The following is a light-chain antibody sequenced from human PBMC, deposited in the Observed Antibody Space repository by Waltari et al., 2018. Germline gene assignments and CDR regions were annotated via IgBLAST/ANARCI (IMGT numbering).Light chain of an antibody. CDR1: SSNLGSNV. V-gene: IGLV1-47*01. J-gene: IGLJ2*01. Sequence: QSVLTQPPSASGTPGQRVTISCSGSSSNLGSNVVNWYQQVPGTTPKLLIYRNDQRPSGVPDRVSGSKSGTSASLAISGLRSEDEADYYCAAWDDKLGGRWEFGGGTKLTVL. CDR2: RND. CDR3: AAWDDKLGGRWE.